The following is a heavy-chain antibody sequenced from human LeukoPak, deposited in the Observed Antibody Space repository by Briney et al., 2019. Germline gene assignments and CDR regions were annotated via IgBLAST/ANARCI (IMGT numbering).Heavy chain of an antibody. J-gene: IGHJ4*02. Sequence: PGGSLRLSCAAPGFTFANYAMTWVRQAPGKGLDWVSLISGSGSNTYYTDSVQGRFTISRDNSRNTLYLQMSSLRAEDTAIYYCAKERGISYTYEFDYWGQGALVTVSS. V-gene: IGHV3-23*01. CDR2: ISGSGSNT. CDR1: GFTFANYA. D-gene: IGHD3-16*01. CDR3: AKERGISYTYEFDY.